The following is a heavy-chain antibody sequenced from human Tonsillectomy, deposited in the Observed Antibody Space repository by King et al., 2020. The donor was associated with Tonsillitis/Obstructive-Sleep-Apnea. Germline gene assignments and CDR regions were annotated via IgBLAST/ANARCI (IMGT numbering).Heavy chain of an antibody. CDR1: GFTVSSNY. Sequence: VQLVESGGGLVQPGGSLRLSCAASGFTVSSNYMSWVRQAPGRGLEWVSVIYSGGYTYYADSVKGRFTISRDNSKNTRYLQMNSLRAEDTAVYYCARRQLHLGELSFDYWGQGTLVTVSS. CDR3: ARRQLHLGELSFDY. CDR2: IYSGGYT. D-gene: IGHD3-16*02. J-gene: IGHJ4*02. V-gene: IGHV3-66*01.